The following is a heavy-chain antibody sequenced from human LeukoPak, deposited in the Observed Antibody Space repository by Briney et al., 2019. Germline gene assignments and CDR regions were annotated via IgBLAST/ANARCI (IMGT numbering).Heavy chain of an antibody. CDR1: GFTFSYSS. J-gene: IGHJ4*02. V-gene: IGHV3-15*01. D-gene: IGHD1-26*01. Sequence: PGGSLRLSCAASGFTFSYSSMNWVRQAPGKGLEWVGRIKSKTDGGTTDYAAPVKGRFTISRDDSKNTLYLQMNSLKTEDTAVYYCTREWELPNVDYWGQGTLVTVSS. CDR3: TREWELPNVDY. CDR2: IKSKTDGGTT.